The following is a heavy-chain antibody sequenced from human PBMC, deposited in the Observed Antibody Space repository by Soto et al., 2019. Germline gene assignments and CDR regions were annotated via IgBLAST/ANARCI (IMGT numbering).Heavy chain of an antibody. CDR1: GGSFSCFY. V-gene: IGHV4-34*01. CDR2: INHSGSS. CDR3: ARMAGPWYFDL. Sequence: PSETLSLTCAVHGGSFSCFYWTWIRQPPGKGLEWIGEINHSGSSNYNPPLKSRVTMSLDTSRNQFSLSLNSVTAADTAVYYCARMAGPWYFDLWGRGTPVTVSS. J-gene: IGHJ2*01.